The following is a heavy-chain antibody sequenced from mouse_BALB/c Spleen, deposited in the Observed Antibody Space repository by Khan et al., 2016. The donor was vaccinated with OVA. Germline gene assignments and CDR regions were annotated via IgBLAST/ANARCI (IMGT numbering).Heavy chain of an antibody. Sequence: EVQLQESGPGLVKPSQSLSLTCTVTGYSITSDYAWNWIRQFPGNKLEWMGYISYSGNTTSNPSLKSRISITRDTSKNQFFLQLKSVTTEDTATYYCASELGRYYAMDYWGQGTSVTVSS. CDR3: ASELGRYYAMDY. CDR1: GYSITSDYA. J-gene: IGHJ4*01. V-gene: IGHV3-2*02. D-gene: IGHD4-1*01. CDR2: ISYSGNT.